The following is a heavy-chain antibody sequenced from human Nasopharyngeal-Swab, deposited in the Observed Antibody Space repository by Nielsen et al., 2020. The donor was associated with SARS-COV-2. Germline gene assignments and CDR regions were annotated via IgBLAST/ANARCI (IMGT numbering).Heavy chain of an antibody. CDR3: ARGIAAAGTLDY. Sequence: ASVTVSCKASGYTFTSYAMHWVRQAPGQRLEWMGWINAGNGNTKYSQKFQGRVTITRDTSASTAYMELSSLRSEDTAVYYCARGIAAAGTLDYWGQGTLVTVSS. J-gene: IGHJ4*02. V-gene: IGHV1-3*01. CDR1: GYTFTSYA. CDR2: INAGNGNT. D-gene: IGHD6-13*01.